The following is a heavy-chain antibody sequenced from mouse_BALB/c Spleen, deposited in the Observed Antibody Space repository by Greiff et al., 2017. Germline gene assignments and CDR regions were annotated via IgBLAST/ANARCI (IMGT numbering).Heavy chain of an antibody. V-gene: IGHV1-26*01. CDR1: GYSFTGYY. CDR2: INPYNGAT. D-gene: IGHD2-2*01. J-gene: IGHJ4*01. CDR3: ARWGYDGHYYAMDY. Sequence: VQLQQSGPELVKPGASVKISCKASGYSFTGYYMHWVKQSHVKSLEWIGRINPYNGATSYNQNFKDKASLTVDKSSSTAYMELHSLTSEDSAVYYCARWGYDGHYYAMDYWGQGTSVTVSS.